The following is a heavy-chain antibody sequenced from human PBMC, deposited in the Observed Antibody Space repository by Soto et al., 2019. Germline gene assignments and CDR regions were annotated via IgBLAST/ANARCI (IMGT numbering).Heavy chain of an antibody. CDR3: ARGIAATGKSPPDY. D-gene: IGHD6-13*01. V-gene: IGHV3-30*03. J-gene: IGHJ4*02. CDR1: GFIFSSYA. Sequence: PLRLSCAASGFIFSSYAMHWVRQAPGKGLEWVAVISYDGSNKYYVDSVKGRFTISRDNSKNTLYLQMNSLRAEDASVYYCARGIAATGKSPPDYWGQGTLVTAPQ. CDR2: ISYDGSNK.